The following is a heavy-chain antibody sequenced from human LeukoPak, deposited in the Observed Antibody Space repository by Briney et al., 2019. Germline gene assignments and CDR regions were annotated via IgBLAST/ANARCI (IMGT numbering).Heavy chain of an antibody. D-gene: IGHD6-13*01. CDR1: GFTFSSYA. J-gene: IGHJ4*02. Sequence: PGGSLRLSCAASGFTFSSYAMHWVRQAPGKGLEWVAVISYDGSNKYYADSVKGRFTISRDHSKNTLYLQMNSLRAEDTAVYYCARDRRPLYSSSWSYYFDYWGQGTLVTVSS. V-gene: IGHV3-30*04. CDR3: ARDRRPLYSSSWSYYFDY. CDR2: ISYDGSNK.